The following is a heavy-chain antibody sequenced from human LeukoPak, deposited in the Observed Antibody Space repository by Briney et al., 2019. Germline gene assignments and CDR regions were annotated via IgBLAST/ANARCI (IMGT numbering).Heavy chain of an antibody. CDR3: ARLAARSYFDY. V-gene: IGHV3-33*01. CDR1: GFTFSSYG. CDR2: IWYDGSNK. Sequence: AGGSLRLSCAASGFTFSSYGMHWVRQAPGKGLEWVALIWYDGSNKYYADSVKGRFTISRDSSKNTLYLQMKSLRAEDTAVYYCARLAARSYFDYWGQGNLVAVSS. D-gene: IGHD6-25*01. J-gene: IGHJ4*02.